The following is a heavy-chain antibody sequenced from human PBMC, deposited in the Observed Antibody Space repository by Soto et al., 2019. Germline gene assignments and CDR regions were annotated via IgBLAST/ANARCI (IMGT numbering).Heavy chain of an antibody. CDR3: ARDQDSGWHDAFDI. V-gene: IGHV4-31*02. Sequence: QVHLQESGPGLVKPSQTLSLTCTVSGGSISSGGYYWSWIRQHPGKGLEWIGYISYSGSTYYNPSLKSRVTISVDTSKNQFSLKLSSVTAADTAVYYCARDQDSGWHDAFDIWGQGTMVTVSS. D-gene: IGHD6-19*01. CDR2: ISYSGST. J-gene: IGHJ3*02. CDR1: GGSISSGGYY.